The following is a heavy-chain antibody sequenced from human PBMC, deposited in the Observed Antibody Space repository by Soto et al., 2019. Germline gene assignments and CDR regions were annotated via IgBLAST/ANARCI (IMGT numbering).Heavy chain of an antibody. V-gene: IGHV4-59*08. CDR2: IYYSGST. Sequence: SETLSLTCTVSGGSISSYYWSWIRQPPGKGLEWIGYIYYSGSTNYNPSLKSRVTISVDTSKNQFSLKLSSVTAADTAVYYCARHRDSITGTTVFAYWGQGTLVTVSS. CDR1: GGSISSYY. CDR3: ARHRDSITGTTVFAY. D-gene: IGHD1-20*01. J-gene: IGHJ4*02.